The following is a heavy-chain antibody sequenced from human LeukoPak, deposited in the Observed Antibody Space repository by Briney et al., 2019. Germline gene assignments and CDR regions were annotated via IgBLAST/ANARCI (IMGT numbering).Heavy chain of an antibody. V-gene: IGHV3-30*18. CDR1: GFTFSSYW. CDR2: ISLDGSEE. Sequence: GGSPRLSCAASGFTFSSYWMSWVRQAPGKGLEWVADISLDGSEEFYGEFVKGRFTISRGNSKNTVYLQMNSLRAEDTAVYYCAKAPPPYCSGGSCFDAFDIWGQGTMVTVSS. CDR3: AKAPPPYCSGGSCFDAFDI. D-gene: IGHD2-15*01. J-gene: IGHJ3*02.